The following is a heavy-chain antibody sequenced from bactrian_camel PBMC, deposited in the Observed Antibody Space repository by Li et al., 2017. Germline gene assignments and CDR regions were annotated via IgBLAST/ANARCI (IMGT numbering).Heavy chain of an antibody. D-gene: IGHD4*01. CDR1: GTIYYDAC. J-gene: IGHJ6*01. CDR2: IDKDGIA. Sequence: HVQLVESGGGSVQAGGSLRLSCRAKGTIYYDACVGWLRQASGKEREGVAAIDKDGIASYIDSVKGRFTISQDNARNTLYLQMNSLKTDDTAVYYCAACRSDVGTGLPKFGYWGQGTQVTVS. V-gene: IGHV3S53*01. CDR3: AACRSDVGTGLPKFGY.